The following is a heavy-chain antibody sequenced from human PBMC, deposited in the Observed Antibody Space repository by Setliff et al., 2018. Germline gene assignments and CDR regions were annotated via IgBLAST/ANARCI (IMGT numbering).Heavy chain of an antibody. CDR2: ISWNSGSI. D-gene: IGHD6-13*01. V-gene: IGHV3-9*01. Sequence: PGGSLRLSCAASGFTFDDYAMHWVRQAPGKGLEWVSGISWNSGSIGYADSVKGRFTISRDNAKNSLYLQMNSLRAEDTALYYCAKDKGREGIAAAGLGYWDQGTLVTVSS. CDR3: AKDKGREGIAAAGLGY. J-gene: IGHJ4*02. CDR1: GFTFDDYA.